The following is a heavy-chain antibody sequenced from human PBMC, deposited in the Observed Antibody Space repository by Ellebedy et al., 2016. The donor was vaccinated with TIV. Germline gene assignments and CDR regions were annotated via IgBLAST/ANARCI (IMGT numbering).Heavy chain of an antibody. J-gene: IGHJ4*02. Sequence: GESLKISCAASGFTFSSSWMTWVRQAPGKGLEWVATIKQDGSARYYVESVKGRFTVSRDNAKNSLSLKMSSLRAEDTALYYCAKTPKGGSSDFWGQGTLVTVSS. D-gene: IGHD2-15*01. V-gene: IGHV3-7*01. CDR3: AKTPKGGSSDF. CDR2: IKQDGSAR. CDR1: GFTFSSSW.